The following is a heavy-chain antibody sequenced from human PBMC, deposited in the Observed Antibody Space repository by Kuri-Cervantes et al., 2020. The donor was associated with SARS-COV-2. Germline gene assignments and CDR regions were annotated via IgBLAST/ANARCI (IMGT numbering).Heavy chain of an antibody. CDR3: AKVGGHREYFQN. V-gene: IGHV3-23*01. Sequence: GGSLRLSCAASGFTFSSYAMSWVRQAPGKGLEWVSVISASGASTYYADSVKSRFTISRDNSKNTLYLQMNSLRAEDTAVYYCAKVGGHREYFQNWGQGTLVTVSS. CDR1: GFTFSSYA. D-gene: IGHD3-16*01. J-gene: IGHJ1*01. CDR2: ISASGAST.